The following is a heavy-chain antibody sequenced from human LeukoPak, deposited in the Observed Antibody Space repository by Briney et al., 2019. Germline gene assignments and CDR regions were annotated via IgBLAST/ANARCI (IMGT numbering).Heavy chain of an antibody. J-gene: IGHJ4*02. CDR2: IRYDGSNK. CDR1: GFTFSSYG. Sequence: GGSLRLSCAASGFTFSSYGMHWVRQAPGKGLEWVAFIRYDGSNKYYADSVKGRFTISRDNSKNTLYLQMNSLRAEDTAVYYCAKDDIYDSSGYYYVRPRGYWGQGTLVTVSS. V-gene: IGHV3-30*02. CDR3: AKDDIYDSSGYYYVRPRGY. D-gene: IGHD3-22*01.